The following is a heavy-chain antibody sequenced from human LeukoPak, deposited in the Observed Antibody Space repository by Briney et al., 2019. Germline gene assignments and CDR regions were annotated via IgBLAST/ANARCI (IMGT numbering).Heavy chain of an antibody. CDR1: GFTFSSYS. V-gene: IGHV3-21*01. CDR3: ARVWDIVVVPAATNPYGMDV. J-gene: IGHJ6*02. Sequence: GGSLRLSCAASGFTFSSYSMNWVRQAPGKGLEWVSSISSSSSYIYYADSVKGRFTISRDNAKNSLYLQMNSLRAEDTAVYYCARVWDIVVVPAATNPYGMDVWGQGTTVTVSS. CDR2: ISSSSSYI. D-gene: IGHD2-2*01.